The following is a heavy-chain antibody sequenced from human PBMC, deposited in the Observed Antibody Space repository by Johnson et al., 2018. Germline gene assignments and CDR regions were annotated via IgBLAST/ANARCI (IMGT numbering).Heavy chain of an antibody. V-gene: IGHV3-30*04. CDR2: TSHAGSSK. D-gene: IGHD6-19*01. CDR3: AREGYSSGRAGIFDM. J-gene: IGHJ3*02. CDR1: GSIFSGYV. Sequence: QVQPVQAGGAVVQPGRSMRLSCAASGSIFSGYVMHWVRQAPGKGLEWVALTSHAGSSKQYGDSVKDRFTISRDDSKNRLYLEMNSLRVEDTAVYYCAREGYSSGRAGIFDMWGQGTMVTVSS.